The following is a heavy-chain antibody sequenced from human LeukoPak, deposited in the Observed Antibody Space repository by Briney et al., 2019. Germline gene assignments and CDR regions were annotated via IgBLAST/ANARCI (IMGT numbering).Heavy chain of an antibody. D-gene: IGHD3-10*01. CDR3: ARGYYGSGSFFDY. Sequence: PGGSLRLSCAASGFTVSSNYMSWVRQAPGKGLEWIGYIYYSGSTNYNPSLRSRVTISVDTSKNQFSLKLSSVTAADTAVYYCARGYYGSGSFFDYWGQGTLVTVSS. V-gene: IGHV4-59*02. J-gene: IGHJ4*02. CDR1: GFTVSSNY. CDR2: IYYSGST.